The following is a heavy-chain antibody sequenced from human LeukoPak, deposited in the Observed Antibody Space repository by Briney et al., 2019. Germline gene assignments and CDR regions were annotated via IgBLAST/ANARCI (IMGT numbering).Heavy chain of an antibody. CDR2: IYYSGST. CDR1: GGSISSGGYY. CDR3: ARGEVTAIEYYFDY. D-gene: IGHD2-21*02. J-gene: IGHJ4*02. V-gene: IGHV4-61*08. Sequence: PSETPSLTCTVSGGSISSGGYYWSWIRQPPGKGLEWIGYIYYSGSTNYNPSLKSRVTISVDTSKNQFSLKLSSVTAADTAVYYCARGEVTAIEYYFDYWGQGTLVTVSP.